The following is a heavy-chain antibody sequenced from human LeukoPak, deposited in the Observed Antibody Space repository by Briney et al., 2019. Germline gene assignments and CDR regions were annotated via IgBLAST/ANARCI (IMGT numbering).Heavy chain of an antibody. Sequence: AGGSLRLSCAVSGITLSNYGMSWVRQAPGKGPEWVAGISGSGGRPNYADSVKGRFTISRDNAKNTLYLQMNSLRAEDTAVYFCAKRGVVIRVILVGFHKEAYYFDSWGQGALVTVSS. V-gene: IGHV3-23*01. CDR3: AKRGVVIRVILVGFHKEAYYFDS. J-gene: IGHJ4*02. CDR1: GITLSNYG. D-gene: IGHD3-22*01. CDR2: ISGSGGRP.